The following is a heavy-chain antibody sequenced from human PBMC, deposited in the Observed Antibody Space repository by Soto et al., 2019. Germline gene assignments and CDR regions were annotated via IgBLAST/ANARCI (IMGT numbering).Heavy chain of an antibody. J-gene: IGHJ6*03. D-gene: IGHD3-10*01. CDR3: ARDSAGYYYGSGRRQDYYYYYYMDV. CDR1: GFTFSSYS. CDR2: ISSSSSTI. V-gene: IGHV3-48*01. Sequence: GGSLRLSCAASGFTFSSYSMNWVRQAPGKGLEWVSYISSSSSTIYYADSVKGRFTISRDNAKNSLYLQMNSLRAGDTAVYYCARDSAGYYYGSGRRQDYYYYYYMDVWGKGTTVTVSS.